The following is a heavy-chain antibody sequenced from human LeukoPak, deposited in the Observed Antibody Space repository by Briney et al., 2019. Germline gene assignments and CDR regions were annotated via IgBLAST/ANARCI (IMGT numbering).Heavy chain of an antibody. CDR1: GFTFSDYW. Sequence: GGSLRLSRAAFGFTFSDYWMNWVRQAPGKGLEWVANINYDGREKYYVDSVKGRFTISRDYTKNSLYLQMNSLRAEDTAVYYCARGPDSGTVWGQGTTVTVSS. CDR3: ARGPDSGTV. J-gene: IGHJ6*02. CDR2: INYDGREK. V-gene: IGHV3-7*03.